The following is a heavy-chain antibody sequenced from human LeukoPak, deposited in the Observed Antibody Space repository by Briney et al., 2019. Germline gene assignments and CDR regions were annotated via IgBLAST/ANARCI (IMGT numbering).Heavy chain of an antibody. CDR1: GGSFSSYY. D-gene: IGHD3-22*01. J-gene: IGHJ4*02. CDR2: INHSGST. V-gene: IGHV4-34*01. Sequence: SETLSLTCAVYGGSFSSYYWSWIRQPPGMGLEWIGEINHSGSTNYNPSLKSRVTISVDTSKNQFSLKLSSVTAADTAVYYCARGRLTYYYDSSGYLSYWGQGTLVTVSS. CDR3: ARGRLTYYYDSSGYLSY.